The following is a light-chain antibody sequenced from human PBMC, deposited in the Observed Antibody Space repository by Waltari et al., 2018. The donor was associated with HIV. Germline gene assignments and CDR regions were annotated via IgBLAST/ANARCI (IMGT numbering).Light chain of an antibody. CDR1: SSNIGSNY. J-gene: IGLJ1*01. CDR3: AVWGDSLNSYV. Sequence: QSVLTQPPPASGTPGQRVPISCSGSSSNIGSNYVYWYQQLPGTAPKLLIYRNNQRPSGVPDRFSGSKSGTSASLAISGLRSEDEADYYCAVWGDSLNSYVFGTGTEVTVL. CDR2: RNN. V-gene: IGLV1-47*01.